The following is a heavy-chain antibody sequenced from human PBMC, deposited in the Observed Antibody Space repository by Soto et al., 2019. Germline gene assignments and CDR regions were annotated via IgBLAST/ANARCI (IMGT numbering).Heavy chain of an antibody. V-gene: IGHV4-61*01. D-gene: IGHD3-10*01. Sequence: QVQLQESGPGLVKPSETLSLTCTVSGGSVSSGTYYWSWIRQPPGKGLEWIGYIYGTGRTNYNPSLKIRVTISVDTSKNQFSLKLSSVTAADTAVYYCARAYYYGSGRGRSMDVWGQGTTVTVSS. CDR3: ARAYYYGSGRGRSMDV. CDR2: IYGTGRT. CDR1: GGSVSSGTYY. J-gene: IGHJ6*02.